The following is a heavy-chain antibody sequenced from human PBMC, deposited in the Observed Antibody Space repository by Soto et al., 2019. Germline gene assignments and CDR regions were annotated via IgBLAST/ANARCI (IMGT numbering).Heavy chain of an antibody. J-gene: IGHJ4*02. CDR1: GGSFSGYY. CDR2: INHSGST. CDR3: EGAAARPTY. V-gene: IGHV4-34*01. Sequence: SETLSLTCAVYGGSFSGYYWIWIRQPPGKGLEWIGEINHSGSTNYNPSLKSRVTISVDTSKNQFSLKLSSVTAADTAVYYCEGAAARPTYWGQGTPVTVSS. D-gene: IGHD6-6*01.